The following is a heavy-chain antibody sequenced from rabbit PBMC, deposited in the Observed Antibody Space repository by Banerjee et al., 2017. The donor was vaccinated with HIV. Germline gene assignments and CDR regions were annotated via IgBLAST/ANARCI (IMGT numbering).Heavy chain of an antibody. J-gene: IGHJ4*01. CDR2: IWTGSGGIT. D-gene: IGHD6-1*01. Sequence: QEQLEESGGDLVKPEGSLTLTCTASGFSFSSYYYMCWVRQAPGKGLEWTACIWTGSGGITYYASWAKGRFTISKTSSTTVTLQMTSLTAADTATYFCARGVGAADNGYGQFNLWGPGTLVTVS. CDR3: ARGVGAADNGYGQFNL. V-gene: IGHV1S45*01. CDR1: GFSFSSYYY.